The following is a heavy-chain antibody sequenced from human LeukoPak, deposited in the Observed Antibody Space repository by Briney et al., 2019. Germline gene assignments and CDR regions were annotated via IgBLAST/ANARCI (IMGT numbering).Heavy chain of an antibody. CDR2: FYYSGST. J-gene: IGHJ3*02. CDR3: ARDNGKARITIFGVVISRAFDI. Sequence: KPSETLSLTCTVSGGSISSSSHYWGWIRQPPGKGLEWIGSFYYSGSTYYNPSLKSRVTISIDTSKNQFSLKLSSVTAADTAVYYCARDNGKARITIFGVVISRAFDIWGQGTMVTVSS. V-gene: IGHV4-39*07. D-gene: IGHD3-3*01. CDR1: GGSISSSSHY.